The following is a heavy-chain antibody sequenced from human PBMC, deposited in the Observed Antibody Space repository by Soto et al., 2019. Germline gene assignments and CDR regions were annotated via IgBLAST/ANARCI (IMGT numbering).Heavy chain of an antibody. V-gene: IGHV3-7*01. Sequence: EVQVVESGVGLVQPGGSLRLSCAVSGFTFSNYWMTWVRQAPGKGLEWVAYMNQDGSQIYYVDSLRGRFTISRDNAKNSLYLQMNSLRVDDTAVYYCARDRGPNTPDYWGPGTLVTVSS. CDR1: GFTFSNYW. D-gene: IGHD2-2*02. CDR2: MNQDGSQI. J-gene: IGHJ4*02. CDR3: ARDRGPNTPDY.